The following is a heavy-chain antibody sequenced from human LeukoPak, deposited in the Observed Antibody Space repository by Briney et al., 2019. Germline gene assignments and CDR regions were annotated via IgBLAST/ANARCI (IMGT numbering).Heavy chain of an antibody. CDR2: IFTSGST. J-gene: IGHJ4*02. CDR3: ARESRDYDGSGYYHDH. D-gene: IGHD3-22*01. Sequence: SETLSLTCTVSGGSISNYFWSWIRQPAGKGLEWIGRIFTSGSTDYNPSLKSRVTMSVDTSKNQFSLKLTSVTAADTAVYYCARESRDYDGSGYYHDHWGQGTLDTVSS. CDR1: GGSISNYF. V-gene: IGHV4-4*07.